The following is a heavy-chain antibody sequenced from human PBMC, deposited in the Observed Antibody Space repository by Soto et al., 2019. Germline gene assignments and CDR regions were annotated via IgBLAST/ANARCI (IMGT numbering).Heavy chain of an antibody. Sequence: SETLSLTCTVSGSSISSYYWSWIRQPPGKGLEWIGYIYYSGSTNYNPSLKSRVTISVDTSKNQFSLKLSSVTAVDTVVYYCAREKNWNVRCFDPWGQGTLVTVSS. V-gene: IGHV4-59*01. J-gene: IGHJ5*02. CDR1: GSSISSYY. CDR3: AREKNWNVRCFDP. D-gene: IGHD1-1*01. CDR2: IYYSGST.